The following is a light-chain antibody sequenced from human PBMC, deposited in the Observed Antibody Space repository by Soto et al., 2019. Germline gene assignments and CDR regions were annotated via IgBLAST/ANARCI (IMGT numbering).Light chain of an antibody. CDR1: QSVSSN. Sequence: EIVMTQSPATLSVSPGERATLSCRASQSVSSNLAWYQQKPGQAPRLLIYGASTRATGIPARFSGSGGATDFTLTISSLQSEDFALYYCQQYYDWPWTFGQGTKV. CDR2: GAS. V-gene: IGKV3-15*01. CDR3: QQYYDWPWT. J-gene: IGKJ1*01.